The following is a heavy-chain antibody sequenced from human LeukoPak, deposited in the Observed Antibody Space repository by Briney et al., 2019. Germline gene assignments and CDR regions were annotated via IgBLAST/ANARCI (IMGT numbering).Heavy chain of an antibody. CDR3: ARAGTYYYGSGSYNFDY. J-gene: IGHJ4*02. CDR2: ISSSSSTI. CDR1: GFTFSSYS. D-gene: IGHD3-10*01. Sequence: GGSLRLSCAASGFTFSSYSMNWVRQAPGKGLEWVSYISSSSSTIYYADSVKGRFTISRDNAKNSLYLQMNSLRAEDTAVYYCARAGTYYYGSGSYNFDYWGQGTLVTVSS. V-gene: IGHV3-48*04.